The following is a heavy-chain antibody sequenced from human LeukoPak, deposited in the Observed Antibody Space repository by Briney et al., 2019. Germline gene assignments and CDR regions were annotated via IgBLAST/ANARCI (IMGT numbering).Heavy chain of an antibody. D-gene: IGHD1-26*01. CDR2: IYPGDSDT. J-gene: IGHJ3*01. CDR1: GYSFTNYW. Sequence: GESLKISCKGSGYSFTNYWIGWVRQMPGKGLEWMGIIYPGDSDTRYSPSFQGQVTISVDKSINTAYLQWGSLQASDTAMYYCGMSGDRVPLQDDVFDVWGQGTMVTVST. CDR3: GMSGDRVPLQDDVFDV. V-gene: IGHV5-51*01.